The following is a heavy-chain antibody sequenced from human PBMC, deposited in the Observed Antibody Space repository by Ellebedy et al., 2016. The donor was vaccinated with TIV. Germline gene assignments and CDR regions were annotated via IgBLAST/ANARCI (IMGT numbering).Heavy chain of an antibody. Sequence: GESLKISCKGSGYSFTSYWIGWVRQMPGKGLEWMGRIDPSDSYTNYSPSFQGHVTISADKSISTAYLQWSSLKASDTAMYYCARACSSTSCYGNYYYYGMDVWGQGTTVTVSS. D-gene: IGHD2-2*01. CDR3: ARACSSTSCYGNYYYYGMDV. V-gene: IGHV5-10-1*01. CDR2: IDPSDSYT. J-gene: IGHJ6*02. CDR1: GYSFTSYW.